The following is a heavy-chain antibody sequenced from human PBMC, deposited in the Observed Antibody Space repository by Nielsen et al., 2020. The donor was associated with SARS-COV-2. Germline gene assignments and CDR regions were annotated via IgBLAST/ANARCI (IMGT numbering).Heavy chain of an antibody. V-gene: IGHV3-30*03. D-gene: IGHD6-6*01. CDR1: GYTFTSYG. CDR2: ISYDGSNK. J-gene: IGHJ4*02. CDR3: ARETVDYTSSFFDS. Sequence: SCKASGYTFTSYGISWVRQAPGKGLEWLSIISYDGSNKLYADSVKGRFTISRDNSRNTLYLHMNSLRSQDAAVYYCARETVDYTSSFFDSWGQGTLVTVSS.